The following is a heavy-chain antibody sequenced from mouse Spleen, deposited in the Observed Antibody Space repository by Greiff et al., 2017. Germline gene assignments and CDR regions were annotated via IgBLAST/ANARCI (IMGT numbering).Heavy chain of an antibody. J-gene: IGHJ3*01. CDR1: GFTFSSYA. Sequence: EVKVEESGGGLVKLGGSLKLSCAASGFTFSSYAMSWVRQTPEKRLEWVATISSGGGNTYYPDSVKGRFTISRDNAKNTLYLQMSSLKSEDTAMYYCARWDYDGSWFAYWGQGTLVTVSA. V-gene: IGHV5-9*04. CDR2: ISSGGGNT. D-gene: IGHD2-4*01. CDR3: ARWDYDGSWFAY.